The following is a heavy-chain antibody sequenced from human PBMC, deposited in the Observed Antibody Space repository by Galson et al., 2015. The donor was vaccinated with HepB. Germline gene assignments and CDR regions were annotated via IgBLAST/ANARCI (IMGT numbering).Heavy chain of an antibody. V-gene: IGHV3-48*02. Sequence: SLRLSCAASGFTFSIYSMNWVRQAPGKGLEWVSYIGGSSSNIYYAGSVKGRFTISRDNAKDSLYLQMSSLRDEDTAVYYCARDLERGTSPGGTGYWGQGTLVTVSS. CDR1: GFTFSIYS. CDR2: IGGSSSNI. D-gene: IGHD1-26*01. J-gene: IGHJ4*02. CDR3: ARDLERGTSPGGTGY.